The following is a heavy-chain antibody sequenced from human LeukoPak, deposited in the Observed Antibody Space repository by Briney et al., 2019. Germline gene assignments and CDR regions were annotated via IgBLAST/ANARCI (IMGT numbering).Heavy chain of an antibody. J-gene: IGHJ3*02. CDR3: ARGLADDISAWSSSVFDI. D-gene: IGHD6-19*01. Sequence: SETLSLTCAVYGGSFSGYYWSWIRQPPGKGLELIGVTNHSCSTSYSSSTSYNPSFKSRVTISADTSKSPFSLQLSPVTAADTAVCYCARGLADDISAWSSSVFDIWGQGTRVTVSS. CDR2: TNHSCSTSYSSST. V-gene: IGHV4-34*01. CDR1: GGSFSGYY.